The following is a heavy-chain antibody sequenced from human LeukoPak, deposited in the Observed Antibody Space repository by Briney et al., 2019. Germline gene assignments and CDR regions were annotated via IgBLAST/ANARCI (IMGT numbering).Heavy chain of an antibody. CDR2: IYYSGST. CDR3: ARDSPVAGTVDY. D-gene: IGHD6-19*01. V-gene: IGHV4-59*12. Sequence: TSETLSLTCTVSGGSISSYYWSWIRQPPGKGLEWIGYIYYSGSTNYNPSLKSRVTISVDTSKNQFSLKLSSVTAADTAVYYCARDSPVAGTVDYWGQGTLVTVSS. CDR1: GGSISSYY. J-gene: IGHJ4*02.